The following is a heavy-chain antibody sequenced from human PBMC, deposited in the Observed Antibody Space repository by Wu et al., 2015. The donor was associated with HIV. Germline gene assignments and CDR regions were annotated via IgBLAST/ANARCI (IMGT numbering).Heavy chain of an antibody. D-gene: IGHD4-17*01. CDR1: GYTFTGYY. CDR3: ARLPFLSSTNDDYGDHQGDY. V-gene: IGHV1-2*02. J-gene: IGHJ4*02. CDR2: INPNSGGT. Sequence: QVQLVQSGAEVKKPGASVKVSCKASGYTFTGYYMHWVRQAPGQGLEWMGWINPNSGGTNYAQKFQGRVTMTRDTSISTAYMELSRLRSDDTAVYYCARLPFLSSTNDDYGDHQGDYWGQGTLVTVSS.